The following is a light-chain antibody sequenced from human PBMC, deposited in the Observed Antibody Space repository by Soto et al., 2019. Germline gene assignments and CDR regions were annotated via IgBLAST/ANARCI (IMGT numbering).Light chain of an antibody. CDR3: QQYSNWLFT. CDR1: QSVSSN. CDR2: GAD. Sequence: EIVMTQSPATLSVSPGERATLSCRASQSVSSNLAWYQQKPGQAPRLLIYGADTRATGIPARFSGSGSGTEFTLTISSLLSEDFAVYYCQQYSNWLFTFGPGNKVDIK. J-gene: IGKJ3*01. V-gene: IGKV3-15*01.